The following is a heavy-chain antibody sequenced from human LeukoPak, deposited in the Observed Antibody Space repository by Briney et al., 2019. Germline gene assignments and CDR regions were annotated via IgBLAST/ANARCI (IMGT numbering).Heavy chain of an antibody. D-gene: IGHD3-22*01. V-gene: IGHV4-59*08. J-gene: IGHJ6*03. Sequence: SETLSLTCTVSGGSISSYYWSWIRQPPGKGLEWIGYIYYSGSTNYNPSLKSRVTISVDTSKNQFSLMLRSVTAADTALYYCARIRDGGYEYYYYYMDVWGKGITVTVSS. CDR3: ARIRDGGYEYYYYYMDV. CDR1: GGSISSYY. CDR2: IYYSGST.